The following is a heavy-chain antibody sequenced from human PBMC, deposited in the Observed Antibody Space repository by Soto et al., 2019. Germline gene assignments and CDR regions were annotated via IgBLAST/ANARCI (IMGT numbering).Heavy chain of an antibody. J-gene: IGHJ6*02. V-gene: IGHV4-59*08. Sequence: SETLSLTCTVSGGSISSDYWSWIRQPPGKGLEWIGYIYYSGNTNYNPSLKSRVTISVDTSKNQFSLKLSSVTAADTAVYYCATSGGSGSYYWGPDGMDVWGQGTTVTVS. CDR3: ATSGGSGSYYWGPDGMDV. CDR2: IYYSGNT. D-gene: IGHD3-10*01. CDR1: GGSISSDY.